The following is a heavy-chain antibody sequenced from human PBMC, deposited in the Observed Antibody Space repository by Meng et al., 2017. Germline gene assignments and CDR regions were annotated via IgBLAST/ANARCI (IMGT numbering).Heavy chain of an antibody. V-gene: IGHV3-30*01. CDR1: GFTFSSYA. CDR3: ARGKEIAAAGFYFDY. CDR2: ISYDGSNK. Sequence: GESLKISCAASGFTFSSYAMHWVRQAPGKGLEWVAVISYDGSNKYYADSVKGRFTISRDNSKNTLYLQMNSLRAEDTAVYYCARGKEIAAAGFYFDYWGQGNLVNGAS. D-gene: IGHD6-13*01. J-gene: IGHJ4*02.